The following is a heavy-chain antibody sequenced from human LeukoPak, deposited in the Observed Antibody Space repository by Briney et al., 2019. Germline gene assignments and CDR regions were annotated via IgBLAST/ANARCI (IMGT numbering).Heavy chain of an antibody. V-gene: IGHV1-8*03. J-gene: IGHJ5*02. CDR2: MDPNSGNT. CDR1: GYTFTGYY. Sequence: ASVKVSCKASGYTFTGYYMHWVRQAPGQGLEWMGWMDPNSGNTGYAQKFQGRVTITRNTSISTAYMELSSLRSEDTAVYYCARSSWLNNWFDHWGQGTLVTVSS. CDR3: ARSSWLNNWFDH. D-gene: IGHD6-13*01.